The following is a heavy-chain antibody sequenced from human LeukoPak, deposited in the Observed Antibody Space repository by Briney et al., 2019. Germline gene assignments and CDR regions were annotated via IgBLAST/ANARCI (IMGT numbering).Heavy chain of an antibody. J-gene: IGHJ4*02. V-gene: IGHV3-15*01. D-gene: IGHD2-21*02. CDR1: GFTFSNAW. CDR3: TTAPSCGGDCYSDY. CDR2: IKSKTDGGTT. Sequence: GGSLRLSCAASGFTFSNAWMSWVRQAPGKGLEWVGRIKSKTDGGTTDYAAPVKGRFTTSRDDSKNTLYLQMNSLKTEDTAVYYCTTAPSCGGDCYSDYSGQGTLVTVFS.